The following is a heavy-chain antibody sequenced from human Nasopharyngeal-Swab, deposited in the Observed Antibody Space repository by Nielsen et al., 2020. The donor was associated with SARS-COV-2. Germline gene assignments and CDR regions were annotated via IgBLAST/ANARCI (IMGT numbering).Heavy chain of an antibody. J-gene: IGHJ5*02. CDR1: GVSITSQY. CDR2: ISHNSGT. Sequence: GSLRLSCTVSGVSITSQYWSWIRQPPGKGLEWIGYISHNSGTSYNPSLKSRVTMFMDTSKNQFSLRLRSVTVADTAVYYCAKEGATGWFDPCGQGTLVTVSS. V-gene: IGHV4-59*11. CDR3: AKEGATGWFDP.